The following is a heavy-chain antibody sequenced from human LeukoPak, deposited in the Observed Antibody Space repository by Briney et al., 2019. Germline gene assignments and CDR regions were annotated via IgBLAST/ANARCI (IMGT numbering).Heavy chain of an antibody. CDR1: GYTLTELS. Sequence: ASVTVSCKVSGYTLTELSMHWVRQAPGKGLEWMGGFDPEDGETIYAQKFQGRVTMTEDTSTDTAYMELSSLRSEDTAVYYCATTSYGYRRIYYYYGMDVWGQGTTVTVSS. D-gene: IGHD5-18*01. J-gene: IGHJ6*02. V-gene: IGHV1-24*01. CDR2: FDPEDGET. CDR3: ATTSYGYRRIYYYYGMDV.